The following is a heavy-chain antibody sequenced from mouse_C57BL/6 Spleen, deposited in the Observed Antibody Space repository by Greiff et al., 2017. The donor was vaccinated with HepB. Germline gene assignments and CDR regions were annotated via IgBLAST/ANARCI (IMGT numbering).Heavy chain of an antibody. CDR2: INPSTGGT. J-gene: IGHJ2*01. V-gene: IGHV1-42*01. Sequence: EVQLVESGPELVKPGASVKISCKASGYSFTGYYMNWVKQSPEKSLEWIGEINPSTGGTTYNQKFKAKATLTVDKSSSTAYMQLKSLTSEDSAVYYCARGFDGYYDGNHWGQGTTLTVSS. CDR1: GYSFTGYY. D-gene: IGHD2-3*01. CDR3: ARGFDGYYDGNH.